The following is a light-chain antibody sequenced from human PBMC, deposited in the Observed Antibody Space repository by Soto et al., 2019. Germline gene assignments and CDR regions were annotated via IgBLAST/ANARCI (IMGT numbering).Light chain of an antibody. V-gene: IGLV1-44*01. CDR2: GND. CDR3: TAWDDSLSAVV. Sequence: QSVLTQPPSTSGTPGHRVTISCSGTSSNIGSSTVNWYQQIPGTAPKLLIYGNDQRPSGVPYRFSGSKSGTSVFLAISGLQSEDEADYYCTAWDDSLSAVVFGGGTKLTVL. J-gene: IGLJ2*01. CDR1: SSNIGSST.